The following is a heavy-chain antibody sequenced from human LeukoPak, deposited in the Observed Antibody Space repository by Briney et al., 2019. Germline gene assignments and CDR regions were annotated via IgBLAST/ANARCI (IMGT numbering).Heavy chain of an antibody. CDR2: ISYDGSNK. Sequence: GGSLRLSCAASGFTFSSYGMHWVRQAPGKGLEWVAVISYDGSNKYYADSVKGRFTISKDNSKNTLYLQMNSLRAEDTAVYYCAKDRGRLGELSSYWGQGTLVTVSS. V-gene: IGHV3-30*18. D-gene: IGHD3-16*02. CDR3: AKDRGRLGELSSY. CDR1: GFTFSSYG. J-gene: IGHJ4*02.